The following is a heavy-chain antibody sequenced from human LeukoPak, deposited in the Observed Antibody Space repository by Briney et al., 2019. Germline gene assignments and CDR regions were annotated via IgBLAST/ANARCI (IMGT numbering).Heavy chain of an antibody. CDR2: ISYDGSNK. J-gene: IGHJ4*02. CDR3: ASYCGGDCYSDSPHY. CDR1: GFTFSSYA. V-gene: IGHV3-30*04. Sequence: PGGSLRLSCAASGFTFSSYAMHWVRQAPGKGLEWVAVISYDGSNKYYADSVKGRFTISRDNSKNTLYLQMNSLRAEDTAVYYCASYCGGDCYSDSPHYWGQGTLVTVSS. D-gene: IGHD2-21*02.